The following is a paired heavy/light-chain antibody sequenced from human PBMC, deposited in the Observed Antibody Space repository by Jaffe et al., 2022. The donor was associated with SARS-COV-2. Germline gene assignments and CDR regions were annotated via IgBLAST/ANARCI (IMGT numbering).Heavy chain of an antibody. J-gene: IGHJ4*02. D-gene: IGHD6-19*01. CDR2: IYHSGGA. CDR3: ARWAGWIDF. Sequence: QVQLQESGPGLVKPSETLSLTCTVSGDSISNFFWTWIRQPPGKGLEWIGHIYHSGGATHNPSLRGRVDMSVDKSKSQFSLKLRSVTAADTAVYYCARWAGWIDFWGLGILVSVSS. CDR1: GDSISNFF. V-gene: IGHV4-59*01.
Light chain of an antibody. Sequence: DILMTQSPLSLPVTPGEPASISCTSSQSLLHSNGHNFLVWYLHKPGQSPQLLIYLGSNRAAGVPDRFSASGSGTDFTLKINRVEAEDLGVYFCMQSLQTPYTFGQGTKLEI. V-gene: IGKV2-28*01. J-gene: IGKJ2*01. CDR3: MQSLQTPYT. CDR2: LGS. CDR1: QSLLHSNGHNF.